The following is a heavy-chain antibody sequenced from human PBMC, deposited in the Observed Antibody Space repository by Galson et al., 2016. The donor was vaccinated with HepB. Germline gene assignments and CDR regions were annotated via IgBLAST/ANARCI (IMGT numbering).Heavy chain of an antibody. D-gene: IGHD6-13*01. CDR3: ARHGAAATGTGRGYDY. CDR2: IYSRDSDT. CDR1: GFSFTAYW. V-gene: IGHV5-51*01. J-gene: IGHJ4*02. Sequence: QSGAEVKKPGESLRISCQGSGFSFTAYWIGWVRQMPGKGLEWMGIIYSRDSDTRYSPSFQGQVTISADKSISTAYLQWSSLKASDSAIYYCARHGAAATGTGRGYDYWGQGTLVTVSS.